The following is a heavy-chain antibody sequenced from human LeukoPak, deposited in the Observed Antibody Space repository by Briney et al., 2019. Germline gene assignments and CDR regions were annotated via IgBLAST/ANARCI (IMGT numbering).Heavy chain of an antibody. CDR3: ARDSGTTGEVKFDP. CDR2: ISGSGTI. CDR1: GGSFSGYY. J-gene: IGHJ5*02. Sequence: SETLSLTCAVYGGSFSGYYWSWIRQPAGKGLEWIGRISGSGTITYNPALQSRLSISIDTSKNQFSLKPMSVTAADTAVYYCARDSGTTGEVKFDPWGQGTLVTVSS. D-gene: IGHD3-10*01. V-gene: IGHV4-4*07.